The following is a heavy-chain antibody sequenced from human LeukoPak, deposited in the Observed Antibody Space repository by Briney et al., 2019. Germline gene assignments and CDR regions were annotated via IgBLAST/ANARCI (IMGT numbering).Heavy chain of an antibody. V-gene: IGHV1-69*13. Sequence: SVKVSCKASGGTFSSYAISWVRQAPGQGLEWMGGIIPIFGTANYAQKFQGRVTITADESTSTAYMELSSLRSEDTAVYYCAREELVTMVRGVSDAFDIWGQGTMDTVSS. CDR3: AREELVTMVRGVSDAFDI. J-gene: IGHJ3*02. D-gene: IGHD3-10*01. CDR2: IIPIFGTA. CDR1: GGTFSSYA.